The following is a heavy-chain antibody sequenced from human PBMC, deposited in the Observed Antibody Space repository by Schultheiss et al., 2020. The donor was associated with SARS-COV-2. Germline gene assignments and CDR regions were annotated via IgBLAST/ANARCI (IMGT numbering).Heavy chain of an antibody. Sequence: SETLSLTCTVSGGSISSGGYYWSWIRQHPGKGLEWIGSIYYSGSTNYNPSLKSRVTISVDTSKNQFSLKLSSVTAADTAVYYCARVGITMVRGVISYYYYYGMDVWGQGTTVTVSS. D-gene: IGHD3-10*01. CDR2: IYYSGST. J-gene: IGHJ6*02. CDR1: GGSISSGGYY. CDR3: ARVGITMVRGVISYYYYYGMDV. V-gene: IGHV4-39*07.